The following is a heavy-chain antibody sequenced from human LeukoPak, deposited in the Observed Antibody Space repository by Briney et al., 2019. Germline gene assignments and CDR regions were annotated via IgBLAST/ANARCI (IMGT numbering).Heavy chain of an antibody. CDR2: INSDGSST. CDR1: GFTFSSYW. D-gene: IGHD6-19*01. Sequence: GGSLRLSCVASGFTFSSYWMHWVRQAPGKGLVWVSRINSDGSSTSYADSVKGRFTISRDNSKNTLYLQMNSLRAEDTAVYYCARDSIAVAGFDYWGQGTLVTVSS. J-gene: IGHJ4*02. CDR3: ARDSIAVAGFDY. V-gene: IGHV3-74*01.